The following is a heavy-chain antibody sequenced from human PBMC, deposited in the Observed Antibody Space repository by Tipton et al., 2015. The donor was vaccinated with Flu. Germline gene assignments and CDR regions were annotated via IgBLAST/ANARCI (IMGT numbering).Heavy chain of an antibody. V-gene: IGHV1-2*02. D-gene: IGHD3/OR15-3a*01. J-gene: IGHJ6*02. Sequence: QLVQSGAEMKKPGASVRVSCKASGYTFTDFYIHWVRQAPGQGPEWMGWSNPSDGATNYAQKFHGRVAMTRDTSSGSAYMELTRLTSYDTAMFCCAMHFGLVKSFFYFYGVDAWGQGTAVPVSS. CDR2: SNPSDGAT. CDR3: AMHFGLVKSFFYFYGVDA. CDR1: GYTFTDFY.